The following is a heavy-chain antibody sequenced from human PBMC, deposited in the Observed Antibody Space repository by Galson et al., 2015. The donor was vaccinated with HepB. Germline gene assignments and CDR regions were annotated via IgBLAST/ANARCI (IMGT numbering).Heavy chain of an antibody. Sequence: SLRLSCATSGFTFDDYSMSWFRQAPGKGLEWVGFIRTKTYSGTTEYAASVKGRFTISRDDSKSIAYLQMNSLKTEDTAVYYCYYDSSGWEYFQHWGQGTLVTVSS. V-gene: IGHV3-49*03. CDR2: IRTKTYSGTT. J-gene: IGHJ1*01. CDR3: YYDSSGWEYFQH. CDR1: GFTFDDYS. D-gene: IGHD3-22*01.